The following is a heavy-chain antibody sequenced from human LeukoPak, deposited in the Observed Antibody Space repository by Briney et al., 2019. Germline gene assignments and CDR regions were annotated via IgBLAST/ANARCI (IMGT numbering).Heavy chain of an antibody. J-gene: IGHJ3*02. Sequence: PSETLSLTCAVYGGSFSGYYWSWIRQPPGKGLEWIGEINHSGSTNYNPSLKSRVTISVDTSKNQFSLKLSSVTAADTAVYYCARGTHCGGGSCYSENDALDIWGQGTMVTVSS. D-gene: IGHD2-15*01. CDR1: GGSFSGYY. CDR2: INHSGST. V-gene: IGHV4-34*01. CDR3: ARGTHCGGGSCYSENDALDI.